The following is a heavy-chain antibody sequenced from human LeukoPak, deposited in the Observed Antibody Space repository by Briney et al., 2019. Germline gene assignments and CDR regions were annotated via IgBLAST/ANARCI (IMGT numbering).Heavy chain of an antibody. CDR3: ARGSLNYDYFDY. Sequence: PSETLSLTCTVSSGSIITTNYSCAWIRQPPGKGLEWIGAINHLGGTYYSPSPKSRVTISGDTSNNHCSLRLPSVTAADTAVYFCARGSLNYDYFDYWGQGNLVTVSS. CDR1: SGSIITTNYS. V-gene: IGHV4-39*02. J-gene: IGHJ4*02. CDR2: INHLGGT. D-gene: IGHD1-7*01.